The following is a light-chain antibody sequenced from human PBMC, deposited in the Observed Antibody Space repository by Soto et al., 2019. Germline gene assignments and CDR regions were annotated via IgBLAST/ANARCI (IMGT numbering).Light chain of an antibody. CDR3: QQRSNWPPFT. V-gene: IGKV3-11*01. Sequence: EIVLTQSPATLSLSPGERATLSCRSSRSVSRYLAWYQQKPGLAPRLLIFDASNRATGIPARFSGSGSGTEFTLTISSLEPEDFAVYYCQQRSNWPPFTFGPGTKVDIK. CDR1: RSVSRY. CDR2: DAS. J-gene: IGKJ3*01.